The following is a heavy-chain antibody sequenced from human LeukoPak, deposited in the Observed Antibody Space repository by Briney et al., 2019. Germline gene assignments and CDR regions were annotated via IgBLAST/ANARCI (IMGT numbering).Heavy chain of an antibody. CDR1: GFTFSSYS. CDR2: ISSSSSYI. V-gene: IGHV3-21*01. CDR3: ARDEYYYGSGSSYYYYYGMGV. J-gene: IGHJ6*02. Sequence: GGSLRLSCAASGFTFSSYSMNWVRQAPGKGLEWVSSISSSSSYIHYADSVKGRFTISRDNAKNSLYLQMNSLRAEDTAVYYCARDEYYYGSGSSYYYYYGMGVWGQGTTVTVSS. D-gene: IGHD3-10*01.